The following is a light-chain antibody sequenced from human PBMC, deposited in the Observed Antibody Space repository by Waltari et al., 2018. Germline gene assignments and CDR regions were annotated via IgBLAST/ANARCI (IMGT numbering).Light chain of an antibody. CDR2: GAS. CDR1: KSVRWA. Sequence: EIVLTQSPGSLSSSPGDRVPLACRASKSVRWALAWYQQKPGQAPRLLIFGASNRATGIPDRFSGSESETDFSLTISRLEPEDFSVYYCQHYVRLPATFGRGTKVEIK. V-gene: IGKV3-20*01. J-gene: IGKJ1*01. CDR3: QHYVRLPAT.